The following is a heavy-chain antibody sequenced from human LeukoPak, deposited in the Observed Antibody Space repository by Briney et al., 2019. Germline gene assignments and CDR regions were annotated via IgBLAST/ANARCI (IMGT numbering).Heavy chain of an antibody. CDR2: IYYSGST. Sequence: SETLSLTCTVSGGSISSSSYYWGWIRQPPGKGLEWIGSIYYSGSTYYNPSLKSRVTISVDTSKNQFSLKLSSVTATDTAVYYCASRYGSGSYIQDYWGQGTLVTVSS. CDR3: ASRYGSGSYIQDY. D-gene: IGHD3-10*01. CDR1: GGSISSSSYY. J-gene: IGHJ4*02. V-gene: IGHV4-39*01.